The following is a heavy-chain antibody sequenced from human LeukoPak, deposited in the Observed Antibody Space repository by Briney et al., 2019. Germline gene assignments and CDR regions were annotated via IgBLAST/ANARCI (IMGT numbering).Heavy chain of an antibody. Sequence: PGGSLRLSCAASKFTFSFYGMHWVRQAPGKGLGWVTFIRFNGNDKYYADSVKGRFTISRDNSKNTLYLQMNSLRGEDTAVYYCVKENTGWSFDYWGQGTLVTVSS. V-gene: IGHV3-30*02. CDR3: VKENTGWSFDY. J-gene: IGHJ4*02. CDR1: KFTFSFYG. CDR2: IRFNGNDK. D-gene: IGHD6-19*01.